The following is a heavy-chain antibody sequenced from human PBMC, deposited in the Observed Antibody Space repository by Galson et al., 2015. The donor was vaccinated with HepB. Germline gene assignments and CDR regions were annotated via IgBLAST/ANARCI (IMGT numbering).Heavy chain of an antibody. Sequence: SLRLSCAASGFTFSSYAMHWVRQAPGKGLEWVAVISKDGGNKYHADSVKGRFTISRDNSRNTLYLQMNSLTAEDTAVYYCARTTTVITFVDYWGQGTLVTVPS. J-gene: IGHJ4*02. CDR3: ARTTTVITFVDY. CDR2: ISKDGGNK. V-gene: IGHV3-30-3*01. D-gene: IGHD4-23*01. CDR1: GFTFSSYA.